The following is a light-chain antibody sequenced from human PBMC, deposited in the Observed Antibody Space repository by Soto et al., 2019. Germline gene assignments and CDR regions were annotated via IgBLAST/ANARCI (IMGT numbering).Light chain of an antibody. Sequence: EIVMTQSPGTLSLSPGETVTLSCRASQSIDSNYLSWYQQKAGQAPRLLIYGASSRATGIPDRFSGGGSGTDFSLTISRLDPEDFAVYYCQQYRSSPITFGQGTKVDIK. CDR2: GAS. V-gene: IGKV3-20*01. CDR3: QQYRSSPIT. CDR1: QSIDSNY. J-gene: IGKJ1*01.